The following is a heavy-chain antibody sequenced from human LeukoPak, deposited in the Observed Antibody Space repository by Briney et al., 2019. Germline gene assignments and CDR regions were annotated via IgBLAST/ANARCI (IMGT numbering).Heavy chain of an antibody. D-gene: IGHD3-10*01. CDR1: GFTFSSYG. CDR3: ARDGRTAGHYYGSAWHEPFDY. Sequence: GGSLRLSCAASGFTFSSYGMHWVRQAPGKGLEWVAVISYDGTNKYYADSVKGRFTISRDNAKNSLYLQMNSLRAEDTAVYYCARDGRTAGHYYGSAWHEPFDYWGQGTLVTVSS. V-gene: IGHV3-30*03. CDR2: ISYDGTNK. J-gene: IGHJ4*02.